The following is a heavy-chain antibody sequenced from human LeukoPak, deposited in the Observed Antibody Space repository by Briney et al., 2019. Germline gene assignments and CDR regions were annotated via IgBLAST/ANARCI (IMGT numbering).Heavy chain of an antibody. J-gene: IGHJ6*04. V-gene: IGHV3-48*03. Sequence: GGSLRLSCAASGFTFSNYEMNWVRQAPGKGLEWVSDISSSGSTIYYAESVKGRFTISRDNAKNSLYLQMNSLRAEDTAVYYCARDYYGSGSYYNAGMDVWGKGTTVTVSS. CDR1: GFTFSNYE. CDR2: ISSSGSTI. CDR3: ARDYYGSGSYYNAGMDV. D-gene: IGHD3-10*01.